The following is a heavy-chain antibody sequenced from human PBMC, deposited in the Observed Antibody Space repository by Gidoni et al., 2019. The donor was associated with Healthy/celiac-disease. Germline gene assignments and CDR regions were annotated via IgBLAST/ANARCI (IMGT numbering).Heavy chain of an antibody. J-gene: IGHJ4*02. CDR3: ARSYYDILTLDY. D-gene: IGHD3-9*01. Sequence: QVQLQESGPGLVKPSQTLSLTCTVSGGSISSGSYYWSWIRQPAGKGLEWIGRIYTSGSTNYNPSLKSRVTISVDTSKNQFSLKLSSVTAADTAVYYCARSYYDILTLDYWGQGTLVTVSS. CDR1: GGSISSGSYY. CDR2: IYTSGST. V-gene: IGHV4-61*02.